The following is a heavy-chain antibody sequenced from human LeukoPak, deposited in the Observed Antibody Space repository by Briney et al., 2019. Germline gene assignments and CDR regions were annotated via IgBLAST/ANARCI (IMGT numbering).Heavy chain of an antibody. V-gene: IGHV4-34*01. J-gene: IGHJ6*02. CDR3: GRCRALGYCSGGSCYSGYYYGIDV. CDR1: GGSFSGYY. Sequence: SETLSLTCAVYGGSFSGYYWSWIRQPPGKGLEWIGEINHSGSTNYNPSLKSRVTISVDTSKDQFSLKLSSVTAADTAVYYCGRCRALGYCSGGSCYSGYYYGIDVWGQGTTVTVSS. CDR2: INHSGST. D-gene: IGHD2-15*01.